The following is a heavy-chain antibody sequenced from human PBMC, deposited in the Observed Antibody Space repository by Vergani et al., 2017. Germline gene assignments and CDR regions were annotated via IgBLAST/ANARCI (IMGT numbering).Heavy chain of an antibody. Sequence: EVQLLESGGGLVQPGGSLRLSCAASGFTFSSYAMSWVRHAPGKGLEWVSAISGSGGSTYYADSVNGRFTISRDNSKHTLYLQMNSLRAEDTAVYYCAKVGLAARQFDPWGQGTLVTVSS. V-gene: IGHV3-23*01. J-gene: IGHJ5*02. CDR1: GFTFSSYA. D-gene: IGHD6-6*01. CDR2: ISGSGGST. CDR3: AKVGLAARQFDP.